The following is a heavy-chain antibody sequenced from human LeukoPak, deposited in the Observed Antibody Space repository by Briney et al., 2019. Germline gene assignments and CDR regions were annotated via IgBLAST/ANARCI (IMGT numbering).Heavy chain of an antibody. J-gene: IGHJ4*02. CDR3: AKLVSSGYYPGY. D-gene: IGHD3-22*01. V-gene: IGHV3-23*01. CDR2: ISGSGGST. Sequence: GGSLRLSCAASGFTFSSYAMSWVRQAPGKGLERVSAISGSGGSTYYADSVKGRFTISRDNSKNTLYLQMNSLRAEDTAVYYCAKLVSSGYYPGYLGQGTLVTVSS. CDR1: GFTFSSYA.